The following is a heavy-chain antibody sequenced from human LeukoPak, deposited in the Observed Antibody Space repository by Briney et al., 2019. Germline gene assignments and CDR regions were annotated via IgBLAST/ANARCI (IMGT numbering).Heavy chain of an antibody. Sequence: GASVKVSCKASGYTFTNYGISWVRQAPGQRLEWMGWISVYNANTNYVQKFQGRVTMTTDTSTHTAYMELRSLRSDDTAVYYCARGSHRLYDYVWGTYESKDYWGQGTLVTVSS. CDR3: ARGSHRLYDYVWGTYESKDY. D-gene: IGHD3-16*01. V-gene: IGHV1-18*01. CDR2: ISVYNANT. CDR1: GYTFTNYG. J-gene: IGHJ4*02.